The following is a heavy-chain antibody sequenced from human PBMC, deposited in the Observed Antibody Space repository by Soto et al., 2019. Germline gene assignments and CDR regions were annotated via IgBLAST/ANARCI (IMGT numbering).Heavy chain of an antibody. Sequence: QVQVVESGGGVVQPGRSLRLSCAASGFTFSIYAMHWVRQAPGKGLEWLASISHDGNNRYYAGSVRGRFTISRDNSRNTLYLQMNSLRRADTAVDSCVLRGIATVAFDIWGQGTMVTVSS. CDR3: VLRGIATVAFDI. CDR2: ISHDGNNR. CDR1: GFTFSIYA. V-gene: IGHV3-30-3*01. D-gene: IGHD1-1*01. J-gene: IGHJ3*02.